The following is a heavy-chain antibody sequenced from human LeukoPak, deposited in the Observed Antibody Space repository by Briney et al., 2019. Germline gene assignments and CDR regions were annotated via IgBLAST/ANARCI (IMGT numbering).Heavy chain of an antibody. Sequence: ASVKVSCKFSGYTFTSYDINWVRQATGQGLEWMGWMKPNSGNTGYAQKFQGRVTMTSDTSITTAYMDLSSLTSEDTAVYYCARGRVGATSHSNWFFDLWGRGTPVTVSS. J-gene: IGHJ2*01. CDR2: MKPNSGNT. CDR3: ARGRVGATSHSNWFFDL. D-gene: IGHD1-26*01. CDR1: GYTFTSYD. V-gene: IGHV1-8*01.